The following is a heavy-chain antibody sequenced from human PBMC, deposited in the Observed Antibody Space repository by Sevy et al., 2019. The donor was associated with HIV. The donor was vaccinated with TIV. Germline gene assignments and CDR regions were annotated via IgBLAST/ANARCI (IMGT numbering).Heavy chain of an antibody. Sequence: GGSLRLSCTASGFTFGYYAMNWFRQAPGKGLEWIGFIRSKAYGGTTEYAASVKGRFTISRDDSKSIAYLQMNSLKTEDTAVYYSTRDLDVIGGVIVWGQGTLVTVSS. J-gene: IGHJ4*02. CDR1: GFTFGYYA. V-gene: IGHV3-49*03. D-gene: IGHD3-16*02. CDR3: TRDLDVIGGVIV. CDR2: IRSKAYGGTT.